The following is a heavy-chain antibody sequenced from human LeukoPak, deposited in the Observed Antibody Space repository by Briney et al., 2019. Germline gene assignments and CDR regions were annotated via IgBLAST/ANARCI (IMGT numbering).Heavy chain of an antibody. D-gene: IGHD6-13*01. CDR2: FDPEDGET. Sequence: GASVKVSCKASGGTFSSYAISWVRQAPGQGLEWMGGFDPEDGETIYAQKFQGRVSMTEDTSTDTAYMELSSLRSEDTAVYYCAATPTIAAAGIIGIDYWGQGTLVTVSS. CDR3: AATPTIAAAGIIGIDY. V-gene: IGHV1-24*01. CDR1: GGTFSSYA. J-gene: IGHJ4*02.